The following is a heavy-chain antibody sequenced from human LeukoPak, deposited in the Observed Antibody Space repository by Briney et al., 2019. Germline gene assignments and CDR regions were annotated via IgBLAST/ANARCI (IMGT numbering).Heavy chain of an antibody. CDR3: ARRGYSYGLFDY. D-gene: IGHD5-18*01. V-gene: IGHV5-10-1*01. CDR2: FDASDSYT. J-gene: IGHJ4*02. CDR1: GYSFTSYW. Sequence: GGSLRISCQGSGYSFTSYWISWVRQLPGKGLEWMGRFDASDSYTNYSPSFQGHVTISADKSISTAYLQWSSLKASDTAMYYCARRGYSYGLFDYWGQGTLVTVSS.